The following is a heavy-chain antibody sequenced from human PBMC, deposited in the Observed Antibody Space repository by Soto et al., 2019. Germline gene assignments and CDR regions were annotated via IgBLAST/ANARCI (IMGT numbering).Heavy chain of an antibody. J-gene: IGHJ5*02. CDR2: ISSSGSTI. CDR3: ARSGGYQLLNRFDP. D-gene: IGHD2-2*01. CDR1: GFTFSSYE. Sequence: GGSLRLSCAASGFTFSSYEMNWVRQAPGKGLEWVSYISSSGSTIYYADSVKGRFTISRDNAKNSLYLQMNSLRAEDTAVYYCARSGGYQLLNRFDPWGQGTLVTVSS. V-gene: IGHV3-48*03.